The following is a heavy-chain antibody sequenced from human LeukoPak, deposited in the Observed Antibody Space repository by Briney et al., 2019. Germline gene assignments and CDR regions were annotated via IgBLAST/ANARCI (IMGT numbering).Heavy chain of an antibody. CDR3: ARGQLWLGAAFDI. J-gene: IGHJ3*02. CDR1: GFTFSSYW. V-gene: IGHV3-74*01. CDR2: INDDGSYT. Sequence: GGSLRLSCAASGFTFSSYWMHWVRQAPGKGLVWVSRINDDGSYTAYADSVKGRFTISRDNAKNSLYLQMNSLRAEDTAVYYCARGQLWLGAAFDIWGQGTMVTVSS. D-gene: IGHD5-18*01.